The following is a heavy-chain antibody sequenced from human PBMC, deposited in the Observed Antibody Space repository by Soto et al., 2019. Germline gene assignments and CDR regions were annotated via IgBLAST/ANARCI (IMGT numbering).Heavy chain of an antibody. V-gene: IGHV3-21*01. CDR2: ISSTTNYI. CDR3: ARESEDLTSNFDY. CDR1: GFTFSRYS. J-gene: IGHJ4*02. Sequence: PGGSLRLSCAASGFTFSRYSMNWVRQAPGKGLEWVSSISSTTNYIYYADSMKGRFTVSRDNAKNPVYLDMNSLSAEDTAVYYCARESEDLTSNFDYWGQGTLVTVSS.